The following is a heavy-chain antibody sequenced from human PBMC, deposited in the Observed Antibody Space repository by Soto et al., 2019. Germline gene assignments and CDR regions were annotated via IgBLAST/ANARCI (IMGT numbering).Heavy chain of an antibody. CDR1: GYTFTSYG. V-gene: IGHV1-18*01. J-gene: IGHJ6*03. CDR3: ARDGSVAGTYYYYMDV. CDR2: ISAYNGNI. D-gene: IGHD6-19*01. Sequence: ASVKVSCKASGYTFTSYGISWVRQAPGQGLEWMGWISAYNGNINYAQKLQGRVTMTTDTSTSTAYMELRSLRSDDTAVYYCARDGSVAGTYYYYMDVWGKGTTVTVSS.